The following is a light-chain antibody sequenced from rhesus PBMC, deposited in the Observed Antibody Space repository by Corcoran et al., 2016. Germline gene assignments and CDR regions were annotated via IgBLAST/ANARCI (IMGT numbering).Light chain of an antibody. CDR3: QQYSSRPPIT. CDR1: QGISSW. J-gene: IGKJ3*01. Sequence: DIQMTQSPSSLSASVGDKVTITCRASQGISSWLAWYQQKPGKAPKLLIYEASRLQRGVPARFSGSGSDQDFTLAISSLQPEEFATYYCQQYSSRPPITFGPGTKLDIK. V-gene: IGKV1-21*01. CDR2: EAS.